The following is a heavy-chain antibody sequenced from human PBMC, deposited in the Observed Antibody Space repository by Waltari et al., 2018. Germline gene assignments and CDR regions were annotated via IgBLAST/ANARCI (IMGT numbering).Heavy chain of an antibody. CDR1: GFTFSSYS. CDR2: ISSSNSYI. Sequence: EVQLVESGGGLVKPGGSLRLSCAASGFTFSSYSMNWVRQAPGKGLEWVSSISSSNSYIYYADSVKGRFTISRDNAKNSLYLQMNSLRAEDTAVYYCARDQYYYGSGSSFDYWGQGTLVTVSS. CDR3: ARDQYYYGSGSSFDY. V-gene: IGHV3-21*01. D-gene: IGHD3-10*01. J-gene: IGHJ4*02.